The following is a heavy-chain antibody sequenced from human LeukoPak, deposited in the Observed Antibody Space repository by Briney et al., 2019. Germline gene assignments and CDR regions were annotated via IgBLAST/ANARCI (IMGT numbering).Heavy chain of an antibody. J-gene: IGHJ4*02. D-gene: IGHD3-10*01. CDR3: ARSRLGFGEYLDY. CDR2: INPNSGGT. Sequence: ASVMVSCKASGYTFTAYYVHWVRQAPGQGLEWMGWINPNSGGTNYAQKFQGRVTMTRDTSISTAYMELSRLRSDDTAVYYCARSRLGFGEYLDYWGQGTLVTVSS. CDR1: GYTFTAYY. V-gene: IGHV1-2*02.